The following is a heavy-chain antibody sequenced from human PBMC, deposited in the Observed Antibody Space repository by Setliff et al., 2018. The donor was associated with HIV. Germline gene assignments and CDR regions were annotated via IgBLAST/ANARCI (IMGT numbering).Heavy chain of an antibody. CDR2: IFSNDEK. D-gene: IGHD1-20*01. V-gene: IGHV2-26*01. Sequence: SGPTLVNPTETLTLTCTVSGFSLSNARMGVSWIRQPPGKALEWLAHIFSNDEKSYSTSLKSRLTITKDTSKNQVVLTMTNMDPVDTATYYCVRIPEYNRRYVGDYFDYWGQGTLVTVSS. J-gene: IGHJ4*02. CDR3: VRIPEYNRRYVGDYFDY. CDR1: GFSLSNARMG.